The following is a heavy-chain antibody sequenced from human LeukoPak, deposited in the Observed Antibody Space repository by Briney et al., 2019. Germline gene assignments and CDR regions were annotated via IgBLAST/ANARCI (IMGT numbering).Heavy chain of an antibody. Sequence: ASVKVSCKASGYRFTDYYMHWVRQAPGHGLEWMGWVNPNNGATNYAQKFQGRVTMTRGTSISTVYMDLTSLRSDDSAIYYCARDYGEAATITAFRTYYYFDHWGQGTLVTVSS. V-gene: IGHV1-2*02. CDR3: ARDYGEAATITAFRTYYYFDH. D-gene: IGHD5-24*01. J-gene: IGHJ4*02. CDR1: GYRFTDYY. CDR2: VNPNNGAT.